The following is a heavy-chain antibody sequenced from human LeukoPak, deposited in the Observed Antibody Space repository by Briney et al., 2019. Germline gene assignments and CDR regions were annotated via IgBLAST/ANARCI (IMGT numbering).Heavy chain of an antibody. CDR3: ARSTMIVVVRGEHAFDI. Sequence: ASVKVSCKVSGYTLTELSMHWVRQAPGKGLEWMGGFDPEDGETIYAQKFQGRVTMTRDTSTSTVYMELSSLRSEDTAVYYCARSTMIVVVRGEHAFDIWGQGTMVTVSS. J-gene: IGHJ3*02. D-gene: IGHD3-22*01. CDR1: GYTLTELS. V-gene: IGHV1-24*01. CDR2: FDPEDGET.